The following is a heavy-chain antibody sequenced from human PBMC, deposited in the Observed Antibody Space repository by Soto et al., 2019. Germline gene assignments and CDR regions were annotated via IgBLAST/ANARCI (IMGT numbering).Heavy chain of an antibody. Sequence: ASVKVSCKASGYTFTSYGISWVRQAPGQGLEWMGWISAYNGNTNYAQKLQGRVTMTTDTSTSTAYMELRSLRSDDTAVYYCARVATIFGVVNWFDPWGKGHMGTVSS. D-gene: IGHD3-3*01. CDR3: ARVATIFGVVNWFDP. CDR2: ISAYNGNT. CDR1: GYTFTSYG. V-gene: IGHV1-18*01. J-gene: IGHJ5*02.